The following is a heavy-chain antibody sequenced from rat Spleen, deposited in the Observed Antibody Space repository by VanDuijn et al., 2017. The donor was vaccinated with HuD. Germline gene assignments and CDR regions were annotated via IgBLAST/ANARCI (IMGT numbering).Heavy chain of an antibody. CDR3: ARRNSGYDYFDY. V-gene: IGHV5-25*01. J-gene: IGHJ2*01. Sequence: EVQLVASGGGLVQPGRSLKLSCAASGFTFNDYNMAWVRQAPTKGLEWVASINTGGGYTYYRDSVNVRFTISRDNTKNTLYLQMDSLRSEDTATYYCARRNSGYDYFDYWGQGVMVTVSS. CDR1: GFTFNDYN. D-gene: IGHD4-3*01. CDR2: INTGGGYT.